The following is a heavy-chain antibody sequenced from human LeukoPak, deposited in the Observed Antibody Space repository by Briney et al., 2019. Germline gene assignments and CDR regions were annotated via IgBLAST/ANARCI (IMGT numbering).Heavy chain of an antibody. CDR3: AKGGGTYSSSWYLIDY. CDR1: GFTFSSYA. J-gene: IGHJ4*02. D-gene: IGHD6-13*01. Sequence: GGSLRLSCAASGFTFSSYAMSWVRQVPGKGLEWVSAISGSGGSTYYADSVKGRFTISRDNSKNTLYLQMNSLRAEDTAVYYCAKGGGTYSSSWYLIDYWGQGTLVTVSS. CDR2: ISGSGGST. V-gene: IGHV3-23*01.